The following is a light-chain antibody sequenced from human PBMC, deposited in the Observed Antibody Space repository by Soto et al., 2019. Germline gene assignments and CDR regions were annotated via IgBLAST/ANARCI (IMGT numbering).Light chain of an antibody. J-gene: IGKJ5*01. CDR2: KVS. CDR1: QSLVHSDGIAY. V-gene: IGKV2-30*02. Sequence: DVVMTQSPLSLPVTLGQPASISCRSNQSLVHSDGIAYFSWFQQRPGRSPRRLIYKVSNRDSGVPARFSGSGSGTDFALKISGVEADDVGVYYCVQGTHWPITFGQGTRLEMK. CDR3: VQGTHWPIT.